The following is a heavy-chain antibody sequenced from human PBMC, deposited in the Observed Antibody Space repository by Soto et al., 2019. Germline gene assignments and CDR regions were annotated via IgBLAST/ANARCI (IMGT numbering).Heavy chain of an antibody. CDR1: GGSISSSSYY. J-gene: IGHJ5*02. CDR3: ARHRRDIVVVPAATRFDP. V-gene: IGHV4-39*01. D-gene: IGHD2-2*01. Sequence: QLQLQESGPGLVKPSETLSLTCTVSGGSISSSSYYWGWIRQPPGKGLEWIGSIYYSGSTYYNPSLKSRITISVETSKNQFTLKLSSVTAADTAVYYCARHRRDIVVVPAATRFDPWGQGTLVTVSS. CDR2: IYYSGST.